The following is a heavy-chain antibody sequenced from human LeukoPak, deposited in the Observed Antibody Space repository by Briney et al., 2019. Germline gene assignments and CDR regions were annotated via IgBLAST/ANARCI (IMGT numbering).Heavy chain of an antibody. Sequence: PSETLSLTCTVSGGSISSYYWSWTRQPPGKGLEWIGYIYYSGSTNYNPSLKSRVTISVDTSKNQFSLKLSSVTAADTAVYYCARAYYYDSSGYPDYWGQGTLVTVSS. CDR1: GGSISSYY. D-gene: IGHD3-22*01. CDR2: IYYSGST. V-gene: IGHV4-59*12. J-gene: IGHJ4*02. CDR3: ARAYYYDSSGYPDY.